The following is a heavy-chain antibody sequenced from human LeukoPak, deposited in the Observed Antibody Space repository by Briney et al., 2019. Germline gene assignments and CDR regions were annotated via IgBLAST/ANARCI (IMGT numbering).Heavy chain of an antibody. Sequence: ASVKVSCKASGYTFTGYYLHWVRQAPGQGLEWMGWINPNSGGTNYAQKFQGRVTMTRDTSISTAYMELSRLRSDDTAVYYCARVFMVRGVPFDHWGQGTLVTVSS. CDR1: GYTFTGYY. V-gene: IGHV1-2*02. J-gene: IGHJ4*02. CDR2: INPNSGGT. D-gene: IGHD3-10*01. CDR3: ARVFMVRGVPFDH.